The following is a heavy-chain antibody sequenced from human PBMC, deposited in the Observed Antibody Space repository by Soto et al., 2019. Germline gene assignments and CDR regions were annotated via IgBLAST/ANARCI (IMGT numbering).Heavy chain of an antibody. CDR1: GYTFTGYY. CDR3: ARDREVVVPAAIPRTTGMDV. J-gene: IGHJ6*02. CDR2: INPNSGGT. Sequence: ASVKVSCKASGYTFTGYYMHWVRQAPGQGLEWMGWINPNSGGTNYAQKFQGWVTMTRDTSISTAYMELSRLRSDDTAVYYCARDREVVVPAAIPRTTGMDVWGQGTTVTVSS. V-gene: IGHV1-2*04. D-gene: IGHD2-2*01.